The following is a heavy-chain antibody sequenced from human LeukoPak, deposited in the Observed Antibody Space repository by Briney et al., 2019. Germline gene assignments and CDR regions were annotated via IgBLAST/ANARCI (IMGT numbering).Heavy chain of an antibody. CDR3: AILRVGIAVADRCWFDP. V-gene: IGHV1-69*06. D-gene: IGHD6-19*01. Sequence: ASVKVSCKASGGTFSSYAISWVRQAPGQGLEWMGGIIPIFGTANYAQKFQGSVTITADKSTSTAYMELSSLRSEDTAVYYCAILRVGIAVADRCWFDPWGQGTLVTVSS. J-gene: IGHJ5*02. CDR1: GGTFSSYA. CDR2: IIPIFGTA.